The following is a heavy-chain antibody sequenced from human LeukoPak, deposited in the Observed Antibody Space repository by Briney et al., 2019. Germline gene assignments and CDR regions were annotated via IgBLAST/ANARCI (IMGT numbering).Heavy chain of an antibody. V-gene: IGHV1-8*02. Sequence: ASVKVSCKASGGTFSSYAISWVRQATGQGLEWMGWMNPNSGNTGYAQKFQGRVTMTRNTSISTAYMELSSLRSEDTAVYYCARDNPSTAFDPWGQGTLVTVSS. J-gene: IGHJ5*02. CDR1: GGTFSSYA. D-gene: IGHD2-8*02. CDR2: MNPNSGNT. CDR3: ARDNPSTAFDP.